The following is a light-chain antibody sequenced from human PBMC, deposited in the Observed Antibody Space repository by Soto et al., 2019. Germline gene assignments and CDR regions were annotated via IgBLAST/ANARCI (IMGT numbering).Light chain of an antibody. V-gene: IGLV2-14*01. CDR2: DVS. J-gene: IGLJ1*01. CDR3: CSYTSGSTLYV. Sequence: QSVLTQPASVSGSPGQSITISCTGTSSDVGGYNSVPWYQQHPGKAPKLMIFDVSSRPSGVSNRFSGSKSGNTASLTISGLQAEDEADYYCCSYTSGSTLYVFGTGTKVTVL. CDR1: SSDVGGYNS.